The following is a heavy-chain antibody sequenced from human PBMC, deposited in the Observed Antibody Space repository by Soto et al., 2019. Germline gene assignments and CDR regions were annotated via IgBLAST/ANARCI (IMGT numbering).Heavy chain of an antibody. CDR1: GYTFTGYF. CDR2: INPNSGVT. D-gene: IGHD6-19*01. J-gene: IGHJ4*02. Sequence: GASVKVSFKASGYTFTGYFMHWVRQAPGQGFEWMGWINPNSGVTNYARKCQGRVTITRDTSISTAYMELSRLRSDDPAVYYCARGRGVADPSTLYYIDCLGQGTLVTVSS. CDR3: ARGRGVADPSTLYYIDC. V-gene: IGHV1-2*02.